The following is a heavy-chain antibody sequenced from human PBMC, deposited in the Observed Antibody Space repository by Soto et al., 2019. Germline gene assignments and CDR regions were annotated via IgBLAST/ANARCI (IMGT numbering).Heavy chain of an antibody. D-gene: IGHD5-18*01. J-gene: IGHJ3*02. CDR1: GGTFSSYA. CDR2: IIPIFGTA. Sequence: SVKVSCKASGGTFSSYAISWVRQAPGQGLEWMGGIIPIFGTASYAQKFQGRVTITADESTSTAYMELSSLRSEDTAVYYCARGSRIQLWPRDPIDAFDIWGQGTMVTVSS. V-gene: IGHV1-69*13. CDR3: ARGSRIQLWPRDPIDAFDI.